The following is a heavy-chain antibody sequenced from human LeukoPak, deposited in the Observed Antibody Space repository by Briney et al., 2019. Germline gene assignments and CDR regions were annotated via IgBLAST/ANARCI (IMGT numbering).Heavy chain of an antibody. CDR3: ARLAGYYYDSSAAGWFDP. Sequence: NPSETLSLTCTVSGGSISSSSYYWGWIRQPPGKGLEWIGSIYYSGSTYYNPSLKSRVTISVDTSKNQFSLKLSSVTAADTAVYYCARLAGYYYDSSAAGWFDPWGQGTLVTVSS. D-gene: IGHD3-22*01. CDR1: GGSISSSSYY. J-gene: IGHJ5*02. V-gene: IGHV4-39*01. CDR2: IYYSGST.